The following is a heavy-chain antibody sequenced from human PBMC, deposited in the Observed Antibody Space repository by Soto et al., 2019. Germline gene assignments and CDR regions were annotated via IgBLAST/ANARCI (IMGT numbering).Heavy chain of an antibody. J-gene: IGHJ3*01. CDR2: INPDNGNT. CDR3: AIDRMSVGTRANDAFDV. V-gene: IGHV1-3*01. Sequence: QVQLVQSGAEGRKPGAAVNISCRASGFSFRDNLINWVRQAPVQSLEWMGWINPDNGNTRYSQTFQGRVNIYRHSAASIAYVEVSDLTSEVTDVYYCAIDRMSVGTRANDAFDVGCQRTMVPVYS. CDR1: GFSFRDNL.